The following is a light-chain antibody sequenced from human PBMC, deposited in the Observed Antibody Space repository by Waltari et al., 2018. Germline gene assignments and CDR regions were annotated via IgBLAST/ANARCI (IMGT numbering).Light chain of an antibody. J-gene: IGLJ2*01. Sequence: QPALTQPPSVPGSPGQSITISCTGTSTDVGNNKPVCWYQKHPAKVPKLIMYEVSKRPSGVSDRFSGSKSGNTASLTISGLQAEDEADYYCLSYAATVSFGFGGGTKLTVL. CDR3: LSYAATVSFG. V-gene: IGLV2-23*02. CDR1: STDVGNNKP. CDR2: EVS.